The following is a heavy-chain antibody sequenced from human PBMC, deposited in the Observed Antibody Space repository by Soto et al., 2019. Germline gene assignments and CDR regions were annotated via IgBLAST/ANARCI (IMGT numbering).Heavy chain of an antibody. CDR1: GGTFSSYA. V-gene: IGHV1-69*13. CDR3: SRVGKQLTNYGMDV. Sequence: SVKVSCNASGGTFSSYAISWVRQAPGQGLEWMGGIIPIFGTANYAQKFQGRVTITADESTSTAYMELSSLRSEDTAVYYCSRVGKQLTNYGMDVWAPRITVSV. J-gene: IGHJ6*02. CDR2: IIPIFGTA. D-gene: IGHD6-13*01.